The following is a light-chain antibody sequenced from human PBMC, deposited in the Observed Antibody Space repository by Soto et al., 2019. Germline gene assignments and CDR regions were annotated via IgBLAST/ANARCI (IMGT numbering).Light chain of an antibody. Sequence: LLTQSPSTLPLSPGERATLSCRASQLVSSYLAWYQHKPGQAPRLLIYDASDRATGVPARFSGSGSGTDFTLTISSLEPEDSEVYYCQQRSNWPPAFGQGTKVDIK. CDR2: DAS. CDR1: QLVSSY. V-gene: IGKV3-11*01. J-gene: IGKJ1*01. CDR3: QQRSNWPPA.